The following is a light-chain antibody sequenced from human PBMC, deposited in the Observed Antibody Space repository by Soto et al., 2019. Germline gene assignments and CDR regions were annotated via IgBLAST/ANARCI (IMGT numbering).Light chain of an antibody. V-gene: IGLV1-40*01. J-gene: IGLJ1*01. CDR3: QSYDSSLSGYV. CDR1: SSNIGAGYD. CDR2: VNS. Sequence: QSVLTQPPSVSGAPGLRVTISCTGSSSNIGAGYDVHWYQQLPGTAPKLLITVNSNRPSGVPDRFSGSKFGTSASLAITGLQPEDEADYYCQSYDSSLSGYVFGTGTKLTVL.